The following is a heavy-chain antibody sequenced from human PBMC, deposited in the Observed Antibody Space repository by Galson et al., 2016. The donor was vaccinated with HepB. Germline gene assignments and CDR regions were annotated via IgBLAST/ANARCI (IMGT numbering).Heavy chain of an antibody. CDR1: GGSFSNYH. CDR3: ARGGYSNRWSRRVRGKVRHAFDI. V-gene: IGHV4-34*01. J-gene: IGHJ3*02. D-gene: IGHD3-22*01. CDR2: INALANT. Sequence: SETLSLTCAVYGGSFSNYHWNWIRQPPGKGLEWIGEINALANTNYKPSLESRVTISLDTSKNQFSLKLRSVTDADTAVYYCARGGYSNRWSRRVRGKVRHAFDIWGQGTMVTVSS.